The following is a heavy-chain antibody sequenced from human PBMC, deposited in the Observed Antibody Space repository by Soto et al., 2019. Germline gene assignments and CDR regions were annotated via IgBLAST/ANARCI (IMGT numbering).Heavy chain of an antibody. CDR2: ISSSTSYV. D-gene: IGHD2-2*01. CDR1: GFTFSRYG. J-gene: IGHJ5*01. CDR3: ARDPSEGRVGNWFES. V-gene: IGHV3-21*06. Sequence: GGSLRLSCAASGFTFSRYGMNWLRQAPGKGLEWVASISSSTSYVYYADSVKGRFSTSRDNAKNILYLEMYALRTEDTAVYYCARDPSEGRVGNWFESWGQGTLVTVSS.